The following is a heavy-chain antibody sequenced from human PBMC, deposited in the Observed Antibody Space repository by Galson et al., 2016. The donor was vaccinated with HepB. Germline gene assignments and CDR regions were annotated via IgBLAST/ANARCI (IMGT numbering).Heavy chain of an antibody. CDR3: ARWSYYYGSGREPHPWGYYFDH. D-gene: IGHD3-10*01. CDR1: GFTFGSYT. J-gene: IGHJ4*02. CDR2: TSYDGSNE. V-gene: IGHV3-30*15. Sequence: SLRLSCAASGFTFGSYTVNWVRQAPGKGLEWVAVTSYDGSNEYYAESVKGRFTISRDNSKSTLYLQMSSLRTEDTAVYYCARWSYYYGSGREPHPWGYYFDHWGQGTLVPVSS.